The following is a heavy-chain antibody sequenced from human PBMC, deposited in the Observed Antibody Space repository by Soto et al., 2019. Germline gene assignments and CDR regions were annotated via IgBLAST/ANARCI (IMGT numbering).Heavy chain of an antibody. CDR3: AGGGYSYGYYFDY. J-gene: IGHJ4*02. CDR2: VHFSGSI. CDR1: DDSLSSPVYY. D-gene: IGHD5-18*01. V-gene: IGHV4-61*08. Sequence: SETLSLTCSVSDDSLSSPVYYWSWIRQSPGKGLEWIGYVHFSGSITYNPSLKSRVNISVDTAKKQLSLKLSSVTAADTAVYYCAGGGYSYGYYFDYWGQGTLVTVSS.